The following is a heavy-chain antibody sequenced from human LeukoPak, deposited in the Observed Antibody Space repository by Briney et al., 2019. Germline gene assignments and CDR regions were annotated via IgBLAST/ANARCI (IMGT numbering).Heavy chain of an antibody. J-gene: IGHJ3*02. CDR1: GFTFDDYA. CDR3: AKDISKEVGAFDI. V-gene: IGHV3-9*03. CDR2: ISWNSGSI. Sequence: GRSLRLSCAASGFTFDDYAMHWVRHAPGKGLEWVSGISWNSGSIGYADSVKGRFTISRDNAKNSLYLQMNSPRAEDMALYYCAKDISKEVGAFDIWGQGTMVTVSS.